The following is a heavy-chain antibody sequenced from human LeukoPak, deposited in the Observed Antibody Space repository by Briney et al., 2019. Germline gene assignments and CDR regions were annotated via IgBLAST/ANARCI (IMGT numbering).Heavy chain of an antibody. J-gene: IGHJ3*02. Sequence: GASVKVSCKASGYTFTSYGISWVRQAPGQGLEWMGWISAYNGNTNYAQRLQGRVTMTRDTSTSTVYMELSSLRSEDTAVYYCARGAYGSNSPDDAFDIWGQGTMVTVSS. V-gene: IGHV1-18*01. CDR2: ISAYNGNT. D-gene: IGHD4-23*01. CDR1: GYTFTSYG. CDR3: ARGAYGSNSPDDAFDI.